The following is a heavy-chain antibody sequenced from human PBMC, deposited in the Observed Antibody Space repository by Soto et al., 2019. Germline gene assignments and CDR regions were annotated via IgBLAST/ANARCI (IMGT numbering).Heavy chain of an antibody. CDR1: GGSISSGDYY. V-gene: IGHV4-30-4*01. CDR2: IYYSGST. D-gene: IGHD3-16*01. J-gene: IGHJ6*02. CDR3: ARVSYRLGGGMDV. Sequence: NPSETLSLTCTVSGGSISSGDYYWSWIRQPPGKGLEWIGYIYYSGSTYYNPSLKSRVTISVDTSKNQFSLKLSSVTAADTAVYYCARVSYRLGGGMDVWGQGTTVTVSS.